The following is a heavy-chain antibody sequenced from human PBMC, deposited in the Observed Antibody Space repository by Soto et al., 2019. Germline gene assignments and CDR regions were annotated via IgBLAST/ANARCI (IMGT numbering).Heavy chain of an antibody. D-gene: IGHD3-9*01. CDR2: ISGSGGST. CDR3: ANLGFDCLLQVYFDY. CDR1: GFTFSSYA. Sequence: PGGSLRLSCAASGFTFSSYAMSWVRQAPGKGLEWVSAISGSGGSTYYADSVKGRFTISRDNSKNTLYLQMNSLRAEDTAVYYCANLGFDCLLQVYFDYWGQGTLVTVSS. J-gene: IGHJ4*02. V-gene: IGHV3-23*01.